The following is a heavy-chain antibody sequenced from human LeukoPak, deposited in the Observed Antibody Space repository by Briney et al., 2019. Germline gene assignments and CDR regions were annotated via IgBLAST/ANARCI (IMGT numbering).Heavy chain of an antibody. CDR2: ISGSGGNT. D-gene: IGHD2-8*02. CDR3: AKDPDCTGGICYTFFDY. Sequence: GGSLRLSCATSGFTFSSYAMSWVRQAPGKGLEWVSSISGSGGNTYYADSVKGRFTISRDYSKNTLYLQMNSLRAEDTAVYYCAKDPDCTGGICYTFFDYWGQGTLVTVSS. J-gene: IGHJ4*02. CDR1: GFTFSSYA. V-gene: IGHV3-23*01.